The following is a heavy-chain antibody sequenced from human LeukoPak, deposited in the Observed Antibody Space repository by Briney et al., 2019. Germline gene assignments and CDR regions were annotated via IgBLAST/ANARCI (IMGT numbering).Heavy chain of an antibody. CDR2: IIWSGGST. V-gene: IGHV3-20*04. D-gene: IGHD3-10*01. J-gene: IGHJ4*02. CDR3: ARDDYGSGSWSDY. CDR1: RFTFYG. Sequence: GGSLRLSCAASRFTFYGMSWVRQAPGKGLEWVSGIIWSGGSTGYADSVKGRFTISRDNAKNSLYLQMNSLRAEDTALYYCARDDYGSGSWSDYWGQGTLVTVSS.